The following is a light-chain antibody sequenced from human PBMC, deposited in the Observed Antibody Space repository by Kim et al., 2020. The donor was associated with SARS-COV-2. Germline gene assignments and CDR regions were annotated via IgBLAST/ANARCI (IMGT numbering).Light chain of an antibody. CDR2: DSS. Sequence: LMTQSPATLSVSLGNRATLSCSASQSIDRDLAWYQQKPGQPPRLLIYDSSTRAPGVPDRFSGSGSGTDFSLTINSLQSEDVAVYYCQNYHQWPPWTFGRGTKLEI. CDR3: QNYHQWPPWT. V-gene: IGKV3-15*01. J-gene: IGKJ1*01. CDR1: QSIDRD.